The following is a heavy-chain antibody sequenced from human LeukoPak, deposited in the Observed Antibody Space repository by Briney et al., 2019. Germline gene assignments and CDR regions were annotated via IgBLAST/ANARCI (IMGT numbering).Heavy chain of an antibody. J-gene: IGHJ4*02. V-gene: IGHV4-59*01. CDR2: IYYSGST. D-gene: IGHD6-13*01. Sequence: SETLSLTCTVSGGSISSYYWSWIRQPPGKGLEWIGYIYYSGSTNYNPSLKSRVTISVDTSKNQFSLTLSSVTAADTAVYYCARDDRAAAGALGYWGQGTLVTVSS. CDR1: GGSISSYY. CDR3: ARDDRAAAGALGY.